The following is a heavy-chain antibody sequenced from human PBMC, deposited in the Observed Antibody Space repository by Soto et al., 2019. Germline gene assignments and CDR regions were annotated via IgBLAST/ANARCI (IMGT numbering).Heavy chain of an antibody. D-gene: IGHD1-1*01. CDR2: VSHDGRNT. CDR3: AKGGRHWRVTSDFNY. Sequence: VQLVESGGGVVQPGRSLRLSCAASGFTFSDYAMHWVRQAPGKGLEWVAVVSHDGRNTHYADSVKGRFTISRDSSKKTVSREMPSLRDEDTAVYYGAKGGRHWRVTSDFNYWGQGALVTVSS. CDR1: GFTFSDYA. J-gene: IGHJ4*02. V-gene: IGHV3-30*18.